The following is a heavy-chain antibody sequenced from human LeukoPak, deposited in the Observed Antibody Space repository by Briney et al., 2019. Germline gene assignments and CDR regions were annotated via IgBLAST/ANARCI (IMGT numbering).Heavy chain of an antibody. D-gene: IGHD2-2*01. Sequence: ASVKVSCKVSGYTLTELSMHWVRQAPGKGLEWMGGFDPEDGETIYAQKFQGRVTMTEDTSTDTAYMELSSLRSEDTAVYYCATGGRGAPAPKFDYWGQGTLVTVSS. J-gene: IGHJ4*02. V-gene: IGHV1-24*01. CDR3: ATGGRGAPAPKFDY. CDR2: FDPEDGET. CDR1: GYTLTELS.